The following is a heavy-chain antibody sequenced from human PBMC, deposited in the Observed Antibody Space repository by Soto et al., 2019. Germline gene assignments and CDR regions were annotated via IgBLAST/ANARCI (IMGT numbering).Heavy chain of an antibody. Sequence: QITLKESGPTLVKPTQTLTLTCTFSGFSLSTSGVDVGWIRQPPGKALEWLALIYWDDDKRYSPYLKSRLTITTDTSKNQVVLTMTNMDPLDTATYYCAHRRPYSNSTEYFFDFWGQGTLVTVSS. J-gene: IGHJ4*02. V-gene: IGHV2-5*02. CDR1: GFSLSTSGVD. CDR3: AHRRPYSNSTEYFFDF. CDR2: IYWDDDK. D-gene: IGHD6-6*01.